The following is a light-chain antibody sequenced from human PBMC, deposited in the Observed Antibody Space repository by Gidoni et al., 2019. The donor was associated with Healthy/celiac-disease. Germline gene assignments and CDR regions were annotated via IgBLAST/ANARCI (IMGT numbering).Light chain of an antibody. CDR1: QSISSY. CDR2: AAS. Sequence: DIQMTQSTSSLSASVGDRVTITCRASQSISSYLNWYQQKPGKAPKLLIYAASSLQSGVPARFSGSGSGTDFTLTISSLQPEDFATYYCQQCYSSATFGQGTKVEIK. V-gene: IGKV1-39*01. J-gene: IGKJ1*01. CDR3: QQCYSSAT.